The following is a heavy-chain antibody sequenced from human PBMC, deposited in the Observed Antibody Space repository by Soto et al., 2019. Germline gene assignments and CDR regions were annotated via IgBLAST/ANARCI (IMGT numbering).Heavy chain of an antibody. V-gene: IGHV1-18*01. J-gene: IGHJ5*02. CDR3: ARDTPGPLSFDP. CDR1: GYTFTSYG. Sequence: ASVKVSCKASGYTFTSYGISWVRQAPGQGLEWMGWISACNGNTNYAQKLQGRVTMTTDTSTSTAYMELRGLRVEDTAVYYCARDTPGPLSFDPWGQGTQVTVSS. CDR2: ISACNGNT.